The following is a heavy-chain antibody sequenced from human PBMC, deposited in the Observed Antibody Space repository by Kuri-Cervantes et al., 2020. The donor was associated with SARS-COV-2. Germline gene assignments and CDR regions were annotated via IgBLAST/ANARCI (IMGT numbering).Heavy chain of an antibody. CDR2: IRSKAYGGTT. Sequence: GESLKISCTASGFTSGDYAMSWVRQAPGKGLEWVGFIRSKAYGGTTEYAASVKGRFTTSRDDSKSIAYLQMNSLKTEDTAVYYCTVNYDNSGLDAFDIWGQGTMVTVSS. D-gene: IGHD3-22*01. V-gene: IGHV3-49*04. J-gene: IGHJ3*02. CDR3: TVNYDNSGLDAFDI. CDR1: GFTSGDYA.